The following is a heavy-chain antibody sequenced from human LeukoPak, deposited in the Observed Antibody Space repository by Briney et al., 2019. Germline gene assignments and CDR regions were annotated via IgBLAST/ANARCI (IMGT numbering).Heavy chain of an antibody. J-gene: IGHJ3*02. Sequence: SETLSLTCTVSGGSISSYYWSWIRQPPGKGLEWIGYIYYSGSTNYNPSLKSRVTISVDKSKNQFSLKLSSVTAADTAVYYCASVTVTTSRAFDIWGQGTMVTVSS. CDR2: IYYSGST. D-gene: IGHD4-17*01. CDR3: ASVTVTTSRAFDI. CDR1: GGSISSYY. V-gene: IGHV4-59*12.